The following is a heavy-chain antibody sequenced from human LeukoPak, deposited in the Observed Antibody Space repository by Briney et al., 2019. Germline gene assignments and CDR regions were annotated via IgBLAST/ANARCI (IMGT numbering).Heavy chain of an antibody. CDR3: ANERRDDAFDI. Sequence: GASVKVSCKASGYTFTSYYMHWVRQAPGQGLEWMGIINPSGGSTSYAQKFQGRVTMTRDMSTSTVYMELSSLRSEDTAVYYCANERRDDAFDIWGQGTMVTVSS. CDR2: INPSGGST. J-gene: IGHJ3*02. V-gene: IGHV1-46*01. CDR1: GYTFTSYY.